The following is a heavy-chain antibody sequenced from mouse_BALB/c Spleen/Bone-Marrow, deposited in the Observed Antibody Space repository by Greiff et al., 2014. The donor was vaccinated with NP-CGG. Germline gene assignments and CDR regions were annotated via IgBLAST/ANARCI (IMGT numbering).Heavy chain of an antibody. Sequence: VQLVESGPGLVKPSQSLSITCTVSGFSLTTYGLHWVRQSPGKGLEWLGVIWSGGGTDYNAAFISRLIITKDNSKSQVFFKMNSLQTNDTAMYYRARKGYTGYFDVWGAGTTVTVSS. V-gene: IGHV2-2*02. CDR3: ARKGYTGYFDV. CDR1: GFSLTTYG. CDR2: IWSGGGT. J-gene: IGHJ1*01. D-gene: IGHD2-2*01.